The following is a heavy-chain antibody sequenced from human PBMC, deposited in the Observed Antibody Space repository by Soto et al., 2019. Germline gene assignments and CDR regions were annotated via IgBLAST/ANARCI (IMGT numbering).Heavy chain of an antibody. Sequence: VGSVRLSSAASGFTFSTYGMSWVRQAPGEGLESGAGINGSGQRTYYAATGKGRIINSRDNSRNMLYLEMNSVRAEDTDVYYCVIAHHSGQGTLVTVSS. CDR2: INGSGQRT. CDR1: GFTFSTYG. J-gene: IGHJ5*02. CDR3: VIAHH. V-gene: IGHV3-23*01.